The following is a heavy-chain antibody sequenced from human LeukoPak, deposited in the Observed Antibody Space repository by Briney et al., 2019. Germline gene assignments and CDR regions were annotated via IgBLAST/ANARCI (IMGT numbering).Heavy chain of an antibody. V-gene: IGHV3-23*01. D-gene: IGHD2-15*01. Sequence: GGSLRLSCAASGYTFSSYAMSWVRQAPGKGLEWVSAISGSGGSTYYADSVKGRFTISRDNSKNTLYLQMNSLRAEDTAVYYCAKGWSYYYYYYGMDVWGQGTTVTVSS. CDR3: AKGWSYYYYYYGMDV. CDR1: GYTFSSYA. J-gene: IGHJ6*02. CDR2: ISGSGGST.